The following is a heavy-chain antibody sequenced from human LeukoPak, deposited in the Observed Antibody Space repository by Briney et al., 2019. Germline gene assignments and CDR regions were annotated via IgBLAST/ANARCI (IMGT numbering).Heavy chain of an antibody. D-gene: IGHD3-10*01. J-gene: IGHJ4*02. CDR1: GGTFSSYA. CDR3: ARYYGSGSYDY. Sequence: SVKVSCKASGGTFSSYATSWVRQAPGQGLEWMGGIIPIFGTANYAQKFQGRVTITADESTSTAYMELSSLRSEDTAVYCCARYYGSGSYDYWGQGTLVTVSS. V-gene: IGHV1-69*01. CDR2: IIPIFGTA.